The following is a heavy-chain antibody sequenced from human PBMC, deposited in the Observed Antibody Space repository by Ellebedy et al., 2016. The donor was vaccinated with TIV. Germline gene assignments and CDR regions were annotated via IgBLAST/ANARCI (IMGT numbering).Heavy chain of an antibody. J-gene: IGHJ6*03. V-gene: IGHV3-53*04. D-gene: IGHD4/OR15-4a*01. CDR3: ARDWLTYMDV. Sequence: GESLKISXAASGFTVSSNYMSWVRQAPGKGLEWVSVIYSGGSTYYADSVKGRFTISRHNSKNTLYLQMNSLRAEDTAVYYCARDWLTYMDVWGKGTTVTVSS. CDR2: IYSGGST. CDR1: GFTVSSNY.